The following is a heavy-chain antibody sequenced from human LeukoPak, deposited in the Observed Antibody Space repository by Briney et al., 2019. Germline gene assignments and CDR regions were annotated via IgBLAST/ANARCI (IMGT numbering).Heavy chain of an antibody. CDR1: GFTFSNYW. CDR3: ARDGAYGNFDY. V-gene: IGHV3-74*01. J-gene: IGHJ4*02. Sequence: GGSLRLSCAASGFTFSNYWMHWVRQAPGKGLVLVSRINSDGGSTTYADSVKGRFTISRDNAKNTLYLQMNSLRAEDTAVYYCARDGAYGNFDYWGQGTLVTVSS. CDR2: INSDGGST. D-gene: IGHD3-10*01.